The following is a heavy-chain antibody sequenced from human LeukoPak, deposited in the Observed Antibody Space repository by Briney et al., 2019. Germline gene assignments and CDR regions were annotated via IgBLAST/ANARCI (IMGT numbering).Heavy chain of an antibody. CDR3: ARVDGYSGYEEYFDY. CDR2: IIPIFGTA. Sequence: SVKVSCKASGGTFSSYAISWVRQAPGQGLEWMGGIIPIFGTANYAQKFQGRVTITADESTSTAYMELSSLRSGDTAVYYCARVDGYSGYEEYFDYWGQGTLVTVSS. J-gene: IGHJ4*02. CDR1: GGTFSSYA. V-gene: IGHV1-69*01. D-gene: IGHD5-12*01.